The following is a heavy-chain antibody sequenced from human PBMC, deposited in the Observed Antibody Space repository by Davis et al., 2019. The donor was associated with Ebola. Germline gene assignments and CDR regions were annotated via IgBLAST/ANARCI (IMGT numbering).Heavy chain of an antibody. CDR1: GGSISSSSYY. V-gene: IGHV4-39*07. CDR3: ARGQRPLILDV. CDR2: IYYSGST. J-gene: IGHJ6*02. Sequence: PSETLSLTCTVSGGSISSSSYYWGWIRQPPGKGLEWIGSIYYSGSTYYNPSLKSRVTISVDTSKNQFSLKLSSVTAADTAVYYCARGQRPLILDVWGQGTTVTVSS. D-gene: IGHD1-14*01.